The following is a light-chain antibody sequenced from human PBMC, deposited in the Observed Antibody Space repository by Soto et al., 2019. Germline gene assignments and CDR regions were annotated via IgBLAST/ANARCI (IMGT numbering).Light chain of an antibody. V-gene: IGKV1-39*01. CDR3: QQSYSTPIT. Sequence: IHMTHSPSSLSASFGDTVTVTFRASQSVSGWLAWYQQKPGEAPKLLIYDASALQSGVPSRFSGSGSGTDFTLTISSLQPEDFATYYCQQSYSTPITFGQGTRLEIK. CDR1: QSVSGW. J-gene: IGKJ5*01. CDR2: DAS.